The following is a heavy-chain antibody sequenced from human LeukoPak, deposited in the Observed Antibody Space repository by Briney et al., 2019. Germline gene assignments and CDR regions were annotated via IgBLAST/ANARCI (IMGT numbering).Heavy chain of an antibody. CDR2: ISSIGST. V-gene: IGHV4-59*11. CDR3: ARDPTTVTKGFDV. D-gene: IGHD4-17*01. CDR1: DDSFSTHY. Sequence: PSETQSLTSSVSDDSFSTHYWTWIRHPPGKGLEWIGYISSIGSTNYNPSLKSRVTITVDTSKKQFSLKMTSVTAADTAVYYCARDPTTVTKGFDVWGQGTMVTVSS. J-gene: IGHJ3*01.